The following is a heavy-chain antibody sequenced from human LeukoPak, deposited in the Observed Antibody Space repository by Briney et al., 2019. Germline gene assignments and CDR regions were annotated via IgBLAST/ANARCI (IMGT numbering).Heavy chain of an antibody. CDR3: AKDQDYRLDY. CDR1: GFTFSSYS. J-gene: IGHJ4*02. D-gene: IGHD4-11*01. CDR2: IRYDGSNK. Sequence: GGSLRLSCAASGFTFSSYSMHWVRQAPGKGLEWVAFIRYDGSNKYYADSVKGRFTISRDNSKNTLYLQMNNLRAEDTAVYYCAKDQDYRLDYWGQGTLVTVSS. V-gene: IGHV3-30*02.